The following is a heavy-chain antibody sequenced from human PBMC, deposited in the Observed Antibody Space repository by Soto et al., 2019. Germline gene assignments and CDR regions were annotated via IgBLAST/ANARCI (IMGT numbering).Heavy chain of an antibody. V-gene: IGHV4-59*08. CDR2: HSDST. CDR3: ARHRRPGSSSWYGVDS. Sequence: SETLSLTCTVSGGSMRGQHWSWIRQPPGKGLEWIGHHSDSTNYNPSLRSRLTISVDTSKNQFSLNLSSMTAADTAVYYCARHRRPGSSSWYGVDSWGQGSLVT. CDR1: GGSMRGQH. J-gene: IGHJ4*02. D-gene: IGHD6-13*01.